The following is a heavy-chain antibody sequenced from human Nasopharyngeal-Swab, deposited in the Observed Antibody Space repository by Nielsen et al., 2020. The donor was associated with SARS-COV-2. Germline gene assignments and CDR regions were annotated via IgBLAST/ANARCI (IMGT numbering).Heavy chain of an antibody. D-gene: IGHD6-13*01. CDR3: ARDGIAAAGYYYYYYGMAV. J-gene: IGHJ6*02. Sequence: WIRQSPSRGLEWLGRTYYRSKWYDDYAVSVKSRITINPDTSKNQFSLQLNSVTPEDTAVYYCARDGIAAAGYYYYYYGMAVWGQGTTVTVSS. CDR2: TYYRSKWYD. V-gene: IGHV6-1*01.